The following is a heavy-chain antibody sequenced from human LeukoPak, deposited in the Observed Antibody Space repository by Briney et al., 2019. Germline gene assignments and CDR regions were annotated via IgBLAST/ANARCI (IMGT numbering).Heavy chain of an antibody. J-gene: IGHJ4*02. V-gene: IGHV5-10-1*01. Sequence: GESLNISCKGSGYSFTSHWISWVRQMPGKGLEWVGRIAPSDSYTNYSPSFQGHVTISADKSINTAYLQWSSLKASDTAMYYCARHLRAYSSSWYFDYWGQGTLVTVSS. D-gene: IGHD6-13*01. CDR1: GYSFTSHW. CDR2: IAPSDSYT. CDR3: ARHLRAYSSSWYFDY.